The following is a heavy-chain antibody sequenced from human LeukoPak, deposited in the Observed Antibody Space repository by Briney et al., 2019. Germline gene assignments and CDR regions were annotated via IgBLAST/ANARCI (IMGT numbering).Heavy chain of an antibody. D-gene: IGHD4-11*01. V-gene: IGHV5-51*01. Sequence: AESLKISCKGSGYSFSTYWIGWVRQMAAKGLEWMGIIYPGDSGTRYSPSFQGDVTISSDKSISTAFSQRSSLKASDTAMYYCAKMGTVTTGFDYWGQGTLVTVSS. CDR3: AKMGTVTTGFDY. CDR1: GYSFSTYW. CDR2: IYPGDSGT. J-gene: IGHJ4*02.